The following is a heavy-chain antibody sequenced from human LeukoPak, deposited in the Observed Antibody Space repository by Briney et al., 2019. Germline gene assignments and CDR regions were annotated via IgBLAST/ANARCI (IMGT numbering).Heavy chain of an antibody. J-gene: IGHJ4*02. D-gene: IGHD3-22*01. CDR2: IYYSGGT. CDR3: ARRSSTGSGLN. V-gene: IGHV4-39*01. CDR1: GGSISSDSFY. Sequence: SETLSLTCIVSGGSISSDSFYWGWIRQPPGKGLEWIGSIYYSGGTYYNPSLKSRVTISVDTSKNQFSLKLSSVTAADTAVYYCARRSSTGSGLNWGQGTLVTVSS.